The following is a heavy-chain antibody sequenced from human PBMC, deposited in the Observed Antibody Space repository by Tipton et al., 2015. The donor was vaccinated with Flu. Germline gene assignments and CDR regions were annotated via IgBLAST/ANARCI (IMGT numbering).Heavy chain of an antibody. CDR2: IYSSGRT. Sequence: EVQLVQSGGGLIQPGGSLRLSCAASGFTVSTNYMSWVRQAPGKGLEWLSVIYSSGRTYYAVSVKGRFTISRDNSKNTLFLQMNSLRAGDTAVYYCARGAGIVGAPPYYYYAMDVWGQGTTVPVSS. J-gene: IGHJ6*02. D-gene: IGHD1-26*01. V-gene: IGHV3-53*01. CDR1: GFTVSTNY. CDR3: ARGAGIVGAPPYYYYAMDV.